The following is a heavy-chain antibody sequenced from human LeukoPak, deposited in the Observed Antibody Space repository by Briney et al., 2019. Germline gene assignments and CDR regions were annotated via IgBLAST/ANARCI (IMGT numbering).Heavy chain of an antibody. Sequence: GGALRLSCAASGFAFGSYGMSWVRQAPGKGLEWVSAISGSGGSTYYADSVKGRFTISRDNSKNTLYLQMNSLRAEDTAVYYCAKVELAYYYYDSSGYYADWGQGTLVTVSS. D-gene: IGHD3-22*01. J-gene: IGHJ4*02. CDR2: ISGSGGST. CDR1: GFAFGSYG. V-gene: IGHV3-23*01. CDR3: AKVELAYYYYDSSGYYAD.